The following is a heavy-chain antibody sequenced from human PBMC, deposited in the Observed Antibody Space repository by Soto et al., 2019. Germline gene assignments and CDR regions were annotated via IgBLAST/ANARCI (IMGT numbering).Heavy chain of an antibody. D-gene: IGHD2-2*02. Sequence: PGXSLELACAASGFTFNSYAISWVHQAPGKGLEWVSGISGSSGSTHYADSVKGRFTISRDNSKNTVYLQMNSLRAEDTAVYYCAKDRAGLLGAIAVWGKGTTVTVSS. CDR3: AKDRAGLLGAIAV. CDR2: ISGSSGST. J-gene: IGHJ6*04. V-gene: IGHV3-23*01. CDR1: GFTFNSYA.